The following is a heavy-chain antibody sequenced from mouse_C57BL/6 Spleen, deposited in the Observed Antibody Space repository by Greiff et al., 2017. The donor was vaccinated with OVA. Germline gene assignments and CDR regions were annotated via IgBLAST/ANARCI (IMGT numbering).Heavy chain of an antibody. CDR1: GFTFSSYA. CDR3: ARDRKLEYYFDD. Sequence: EVQLVESGGGLVKPGGSLKLSCAASGFTFSSYAMSWVRQTPEKRLEWVATISDGGSYTYYPDNVKGRFTISRDNAKNNLYLQMSHLKSEDTAMYYCARDRKLEYYFDDWGQGTTLTVSS. CDR2: ISDGGSYT. D-gene: IGHD4-1*01. J-gene: IGHJ2*01. V-gene: IGHV5-4*01.